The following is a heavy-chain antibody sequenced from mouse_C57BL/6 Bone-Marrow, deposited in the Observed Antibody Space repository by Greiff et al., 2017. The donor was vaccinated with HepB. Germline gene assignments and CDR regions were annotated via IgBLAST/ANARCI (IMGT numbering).Heavy chain of an antibody. CDR3: ARPPRQLRLWFAY. V-gene: IGHV1-81*01. CDR1: GYTFTSYG. J-gene: IGHJ3*01. CDR2: IYPRSGNT. Sequence: QVQLQQSGAELARPGASVKLSCKASGYTFTSYGISWVKQRTGQGLEWIGEIYPRSGNTYYNEKFKGKATLTADKSSSTAYMELRSLTSVDSAVYFCARPPRQLRLWFAYWGQGTLVTVSA. D-gene: IGHD3-2*02.